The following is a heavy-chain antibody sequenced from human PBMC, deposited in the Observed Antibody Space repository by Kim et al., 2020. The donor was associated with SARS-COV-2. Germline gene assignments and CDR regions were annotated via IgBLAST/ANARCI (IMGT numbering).Heavy chain of an antibody. CDR2: TYYRSKWYN. V-gene: IGHV6-1*01. Sequence: SQTLSLTCAISGDSVSSNSVAWNWNRQSPSRGLEWLGRTYYRSKWYNDYAVSVESRITINPDTSNNQFSLHLNSVTPEDTAVYYCAREALAVRNWFDPWGQGTLVIVSS. CDR1: GDSVSSNSVA. CDR3: AREALAVRNWFDP. D-gene: IGHD6-19*01. J-gene: IGHJ5*02.